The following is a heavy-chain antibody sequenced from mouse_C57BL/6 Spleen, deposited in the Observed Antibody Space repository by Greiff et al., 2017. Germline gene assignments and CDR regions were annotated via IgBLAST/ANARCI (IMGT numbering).Heavy chain of an antibody. V-gene: IGHV10-1*01. CDR3: VRQPGTGYAMDY. CDR1: GFSFNTYA. D-gene: IGHD3-3*01. J-gene: IGHJ4*01. CDR2: ISSKSNNYAT. Sequence: EVQRVESGGGLVQPKGSLKLSCAASGFSFNTYAMNWVRQAPGQGLEWVARISSKSNNYATYYADSVKDRFTNNRDETESMLYRKMKNEKTEDKARENCVRQPGTGYAMDYWGKGTSVTVSS.